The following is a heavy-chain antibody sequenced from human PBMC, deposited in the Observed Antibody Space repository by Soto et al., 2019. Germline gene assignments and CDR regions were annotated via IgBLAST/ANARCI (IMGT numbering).Heavy chain of an antibody. CDR3: ARGGANYYDFWSGYWAGAFDI. D-gene: IGHD3-3*01. CDR1: GYTLTSYD. J-gene: IGHJ3*02. CDR2: MNPNSGNT. Sequence: ASVKVSCKASGYTLTSYDFNWVRQATGQGLEWMGWMNPNSGNTGYAQKFQGRVTMTRNTSISTAYMELSSLRSEDTAVYYCARGGANYYDFWSGYWAGAFDIWGQGTMVTVSS. V-gene: IGHV1-8*01.